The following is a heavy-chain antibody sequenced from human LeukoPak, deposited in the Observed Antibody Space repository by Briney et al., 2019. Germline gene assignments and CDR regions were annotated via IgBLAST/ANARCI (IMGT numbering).Heavy chain of an antibody. V-gene: IGHV1-2*02. CDR2: INPNSGTT. CDR1: GYTFTSYG. Sequence: GASVKVSCKASGYTFTSYGISWVRQAPGQGLEWMGWINPNSGTTNCAQKFQGRVTMTRDTSISTAYMELNRLRSDDTAIYYCASIAAHRDLRPPVPWGQGTLVTVSS. CDR3: ASIAAHRDLRPPVP. J-gene: IGHJ5*02. D-gene: IGHD6-6*01.